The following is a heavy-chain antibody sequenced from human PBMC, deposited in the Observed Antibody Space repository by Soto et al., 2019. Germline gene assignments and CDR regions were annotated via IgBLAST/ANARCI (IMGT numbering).Heavy chain of an antibody. CDR3: ATSQKGYNWNYFDH. Sequence: QLQLQESGPGLVKPSETLSLTCAVSGASISGSYYYWAWLRQSPGKGPEWIGSVFYTGFTSYNPSLESRVSVSVDTSKSQFSLKLSAVTAADTAVYYCATSQKGYNWNYFDHWDQGALVTVSS. D-gene: IGHD1-20*01. V-gene: IGHV4-39*01. J-gene: IGHJ4*02. CDR2: VFYTGFT. CDR1: GASISGSYYY.